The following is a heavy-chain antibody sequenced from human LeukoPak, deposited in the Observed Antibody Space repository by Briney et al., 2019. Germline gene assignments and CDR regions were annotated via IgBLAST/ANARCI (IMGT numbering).Heavy chain of an antibody. CDR2: ISGYNGNT. Sequence: GASVKVSCKASGYSFSTYGITWVRQAPGQGLEWMGWISGYNGNTNFAQKFQGRLIMTTDTSTSTDYMELRSLRSDDTAVYYCVRQVDTVMALPDYWGQGTLVTVSS. J-gene: IGHJ4*02. CDR3: VRQVDTVMALPDY. V-gene: IGHV1-18*01. D-gene: IGHD5-18*01. CDR1: GYSFSTYG.